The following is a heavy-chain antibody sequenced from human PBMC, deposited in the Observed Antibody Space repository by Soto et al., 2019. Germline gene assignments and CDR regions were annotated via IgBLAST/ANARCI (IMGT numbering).Heavy chain of an antibody. V-gene: IGHV3-21*01. Sequence: PGGSLRLSCAASGFTFSSYSMNWVRQAPGKGLEWVSSISSSSSYIYYADSVKGRFTISRDNAKNSLYLQMNSLRAEDTAVYYCARDAAAAGTAGLDPWGQGTLVTVSS. CDR1: GFTFSSYS. CDR3: ARDAAAAGTAGLDP. D-gene: IGHD6-13*01. J-gene: IGHJ5*02. CDR2: ISSSSSYI.